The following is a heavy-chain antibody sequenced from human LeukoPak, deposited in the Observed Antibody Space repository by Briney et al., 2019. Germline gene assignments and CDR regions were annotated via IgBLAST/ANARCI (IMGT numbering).Heavy chain of an antibody. J-gene: IGHJ2*01. Sequence: SGGSLRLSCAASGFTFSSYSMTWVRQAPGKGLEWVAVISYDGSNKYYADSVKGRFTISRDNSKNTLYLQMNSLRAEDTAVYYCAKDHDYGDYGYWYFDLWGRGTLVTVSS. V-gene: IGHV3-30*18. CDR1: GFTFSSYS. CDR2: ISYDGSNK. CDR3: AKDHDYGDYGYWYFDL. D-gene: IGHD4-17*01.